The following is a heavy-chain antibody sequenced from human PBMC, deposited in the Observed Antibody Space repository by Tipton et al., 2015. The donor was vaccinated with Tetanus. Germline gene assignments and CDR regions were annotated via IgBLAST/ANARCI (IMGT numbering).Heavy chain of an antibody. CDR3: ARSETLDYGDYRIDH. V-gene: IGHV1-18*01. CDR1: GYTFTSYG. CDR2: ISAYNGNT. D-gene: IGHD4-17*01. J-gene: IGHJ4*02. Sequence: QSGTEVKKPGASVKVSCKASGYTFTSYGISWVRQAPGQGLEWMGWISAYNGNTSYAQKLQGRVTMTTDTSTSTAYMELRSLRSDDTAVYYWARSETLDYGDYRIDHWGQGTLVTVSP.